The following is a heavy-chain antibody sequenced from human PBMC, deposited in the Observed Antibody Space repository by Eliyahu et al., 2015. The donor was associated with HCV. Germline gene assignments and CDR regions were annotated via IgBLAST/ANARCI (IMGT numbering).Heavy chain of an antibody. Sequence: QVTLKESGPALVKPTQTLTLTCTFSGFSLRTSXMRVSWIRQPPGKALEWLARIDWDDDKFYSTSLKTRLTISKDTSKNQVVLTMTNMDPVDTATYYCARSTYGSGLFFDIWGQGTMVTVSS. CDR3: ARSTYGSGLFFDI. CDR2: IDWDDDK. V-gene: IGHV2-70*04. D-gene: IGHD3-10*01. J-gene: IGHJ3*02. CDR1: GFSLRTSXMR.